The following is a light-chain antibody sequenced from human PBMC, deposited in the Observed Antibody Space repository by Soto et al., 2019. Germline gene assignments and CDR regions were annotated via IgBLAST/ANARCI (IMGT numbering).Light chain of an antibody. J-gene: IGKJ4*01. V-gene: IGKV3-15*01. CDR1: QNAYNN. CDR2: DAS. CDR3: QQCRNWPLT. Sequence: EIVMTQSPATLSVSPGEGATLSCKASQNAYNNLAWYQQRPGQPPRLLIYDASTRATGISARFSGSGYGTEFTLTISSLQSEDFAVYFCQQCRNWPLTFGGGPKVEIK.